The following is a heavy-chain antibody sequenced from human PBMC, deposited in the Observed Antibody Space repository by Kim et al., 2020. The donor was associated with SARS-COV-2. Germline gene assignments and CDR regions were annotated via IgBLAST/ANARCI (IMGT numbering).Heavy chain of an antibody. CDR1: GGPIRSYY. CDR3: ASTGVGAVGWFDP. J-gene: IGHJ5*02. CDR2: VYHTGNT. D-gene: IGHD1-26*01. V-gene: IGHV4-59*01. Sequence: SETLSLTCSVSGGPIRSYYWAWIRQPPVKRLEYIGYVYHTGNTEYNRTLRGRLTISLDTSKRQVSLTLTSVTAADTTVYYCASTGVGAVGWFDPWGQGTLVTVSS.